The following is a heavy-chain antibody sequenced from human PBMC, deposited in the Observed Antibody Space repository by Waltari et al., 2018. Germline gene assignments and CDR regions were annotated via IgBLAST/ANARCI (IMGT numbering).Heavy chain of an antibody. CDR2: INPNSGGT. V-gene: IGHV1-2*06. CDR3: ARDALYCSSTSCPDPNWFDP. D-gene: IGHD2-2*01. Sequence: QVQLVQSGAEVKKPGASVKVSCKASGYTFTGYYMHWVRQAPGQGLEWMGRINPNSGGTNYAQKFQGRVTMTRDTSISTAYMELSRLRSDDTAVYYCARDALYCSSTSCPDPNWFDPWGQGTLVIVSS. CDR1: GYTFTGYY. J-gene: IGHJ5*02.